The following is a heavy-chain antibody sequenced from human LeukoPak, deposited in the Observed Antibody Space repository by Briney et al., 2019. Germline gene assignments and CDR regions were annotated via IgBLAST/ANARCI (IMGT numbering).Heavy chain of an antibody. CDR1: GFTFSSYA. J-gene: IGHJ4*02. CDR3: AKGSGAVFFLYYYFDF. Sequence: GGSLRLSCAASGFTFSSYAMSWVRQAPGKGLEWVSAISGSGGSTYYADSVKGRFTISRDNSKNTLYLQMNSLRAEDTAVYYCAKGSGAVFFLYYYFDFWGQGTLVTVSS. CDR2: ISGSGGST. D-gene: IGHD2-8*01. V-gene: IGHV3-23*01.